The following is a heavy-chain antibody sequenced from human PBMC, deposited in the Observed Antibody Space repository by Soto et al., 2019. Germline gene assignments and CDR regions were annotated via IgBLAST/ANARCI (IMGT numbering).Heavy chain of an antibody. V-gene: IGHV3-7*01. Sequence: GSLRLSCAASGFTFSSYWMSWVRQAPGKGLEWVANIKQDGSEKYYVDSVKGRFTISRDNAKNSLYLQMNSLRAEDTAVYYCARVSILVVPAPRWFDPWGQGTLVTVSS. CDR3: ARVSILVVPAPRWFDP. D-gene: IGHD2-2*01. J-gene: IGHJ5*02. CDR2: IKQDGSEK. CDR1: GFTFSSYW.